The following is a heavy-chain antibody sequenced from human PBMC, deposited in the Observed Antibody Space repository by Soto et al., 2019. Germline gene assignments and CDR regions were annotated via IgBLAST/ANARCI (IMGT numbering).Heavy chain of an antibody. CDR1: GGSFSGYY. D-gene: IGHD2-15*01. CDR2: INHSGST. V-gene: IGHV4-34*01. CDR3: ARGVVAATNFDY. Sequence: SETLSLTCAVYGGSFSGYYWSWIRQPPGKGLEWIGEINHSGSTNYNPSLKSRVTISVDTSKNQFSLKLSSVTAADTAVYYCARGVVAATNFDYSGKGTRGTVSS. J-gene: IGHJ4*02.